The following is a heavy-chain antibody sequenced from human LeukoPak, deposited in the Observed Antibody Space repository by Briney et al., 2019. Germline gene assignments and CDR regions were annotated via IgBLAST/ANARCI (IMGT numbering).Heavy chain of an antibody. CDR2: ISAYNGNT. J-gene: IGHJ4*02. V-gene: IGHV1-18*01. Sequence: ASVKVSCKASGYTFTSYGISWVRQAPGQGLEWMGWISAYNGNTNYAQKLQGRVTMTTDTSTSTAYMELRSLRSDDTAVYYCARDLYYYDSGGYSRPTDYWGQGTLVTVSS. D-gene: IGHD3-22*01. CDR3: ARDLYYYDSGGYSRPTDY. CDR1: GYTFTSYG.